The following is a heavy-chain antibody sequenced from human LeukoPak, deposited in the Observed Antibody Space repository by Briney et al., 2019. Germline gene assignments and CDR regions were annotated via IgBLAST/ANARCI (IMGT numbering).Heavy chain of an antibody. CDR2: INPDGTVT. CDR1: GFTFSSYW. D-gene: IGHD6-19*01. V-gene: IGHV3-74*01. Sequence: GGSLRLSCAASGFTFSSYWMHWVRQAPGKGLVWVSPINPDGTVTTYAGSGKGRFTISRDNAKNTLYLQMNSLRVEDTAVYYCVRDSPSGFFDLWGRGTLVTVSS. J-gene: IGHJ2*01. CDR3: VRDSPSGFFDL.